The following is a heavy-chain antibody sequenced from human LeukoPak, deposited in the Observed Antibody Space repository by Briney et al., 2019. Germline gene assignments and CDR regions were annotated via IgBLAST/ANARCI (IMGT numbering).Heavy chain of an antibody. CDR1: GFTFNSYW. CDR3: TSAAGTGRDFDY. V-gene: IGHV3-74*01. CDR2: SNTDGSST. D-gene: IGHD6-13*01. J-gene: IGHJ4*02. Sequence: GGSLRLSCTASGFTFNSYWMHWVRQAPGKGLVWVSRSNTDGSSTSYADSVKGRFTISRDNAKNSLYLQMNSLRAEDTAVYYCTSAAGTGRDFDYWGQGTLVTVSS.